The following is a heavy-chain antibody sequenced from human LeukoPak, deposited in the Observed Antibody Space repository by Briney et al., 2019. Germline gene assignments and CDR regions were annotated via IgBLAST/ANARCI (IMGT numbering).Heavy chain of an antibody. CDR3: ARGTAMSDVGWFDP. CDR1: GGTFSSYA. J-gene: IGHJ5*02. D-gene: IGHD5-18*01. CDR2: MNPNSGNT. Sequence: ASVKVSCKASGGTFSSYAISWVRQATGQGLEWMGWMNPNSGNTGYAQKFQGRVTMTRNTSISTAYMELSSLRSEDTAVYYCARGTAMSDVGWFDPWGQGTLVTVSS. V-gene: IGHV1-8*02.